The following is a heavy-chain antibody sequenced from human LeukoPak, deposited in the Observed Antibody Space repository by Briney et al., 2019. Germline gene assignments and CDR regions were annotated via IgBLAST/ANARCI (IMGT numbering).Heavy chain of an antibody. J-gene: IGHJ5*02. CDR1: GGSISSSSYY. V-gene: IGHV4-39*01. Sequence: PSETLSLTCTVSGGSISSSSYYWGWIRQPPGKGLEWIGSIYYSRSTYYNPSLKSRVTISVDTSKNQFSLKLSSVTAADTAVYYCARRNYCSGGSCYPTAWFDPWGQGTLVTVSS. D-gene: IGHD2-15*01. CDR3: ARRNYCSGGSCYPTAWFDP. CDR2: IYYSRST.